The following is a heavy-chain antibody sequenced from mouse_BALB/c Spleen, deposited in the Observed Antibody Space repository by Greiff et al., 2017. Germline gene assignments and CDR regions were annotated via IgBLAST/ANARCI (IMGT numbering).Heavy chain of an antibody. D-gene: IGHD1-1*01. Sequence: VQLQQSGAELVRPGSSVKISCKASGYAFSSYWMNWVKQRPGQGLEWIGQIYPGDGDTNYNGKFKGKATLTADKSSSTAYMQLSSLTSEDSAVYFCARDYGSSYGFDYWGQGTTLTVSS. CDR3: ARDYGSSYGFDY. J-gene: IGHJ2*01. V-gene: IGHV1-80*01. CDR2: IYPGDGDT. CDR1: GYAFSSYW.